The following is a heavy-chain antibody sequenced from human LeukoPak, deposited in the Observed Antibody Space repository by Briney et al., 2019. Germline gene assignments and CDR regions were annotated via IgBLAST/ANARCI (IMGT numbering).Heavy chain of an antibody. Sequence: GESLKISCKGSGYSYTNYWISWVRQMPGKGLEWMGRIDPSDSYINHSPSFQGHVSISADKSVSTAYLQWSSLKASDSAMYYCARQGEYSSSYYFDYWGQGTLVTVSS. D-gene: IGHD6-6*01. J-gene: IGHJ4*02. CDR2: IDPSDSYI. V-gene: IGHV5-10-1*01. CDR1: GYSYTNYW. CDR3: ARQGEYSSSYYFDY.